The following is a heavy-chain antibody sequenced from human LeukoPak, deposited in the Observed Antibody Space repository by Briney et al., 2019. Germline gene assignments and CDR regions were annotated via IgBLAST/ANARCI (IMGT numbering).Heavy chain of an antibody. CDR1: GGSFSGYY. CDR3: ARDKGYCTNGVCYYYYYYGMDV. CDR2: INHSGST. V-gene: IGHV4-34*01. D-gene: IGHD2-8*01. Sequence: SETLSLTCAVYGGSFSGYYWSWIRQPPGKGLEWIGEINHSGSTNHNPSLKSRVTISVDTSKNQFSLKLSSVTAADTAVYYCARDKGYCTNGVCYYYYYYGMDVWGQGTTVTVSS. J-gene: IGHJ6*02.